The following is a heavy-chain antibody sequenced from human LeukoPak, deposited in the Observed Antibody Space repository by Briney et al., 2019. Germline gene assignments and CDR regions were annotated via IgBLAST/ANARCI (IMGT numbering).Heavy chain of an antibody. Sequence: SGTLSLTCTVSGGSISSYYWSWIRQPPGKGLEWIGYIYYSGSTNYNPSLKSRVTISVDTSKNQFSLKLSSVTAADTAVYYCAREEYCSGGSCYLAFDIWGQGTMVTVSS. CDR2: IYYSGST. D-gene: IGHD2-15*01. CDR1: GGSISSYY. J-gene: IGHJ3*02. CDR3: AREEYCSGGSCYLAFDI. V-gene: IGHV4-59*01.